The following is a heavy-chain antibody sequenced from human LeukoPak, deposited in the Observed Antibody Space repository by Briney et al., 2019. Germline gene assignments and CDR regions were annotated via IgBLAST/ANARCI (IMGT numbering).Heavy chain of an antibody. CDR2: IYSGGDT. D-gene: IGHD3-22*01. Sequence: GGSLRLSCAASGFAVSGNYMSWVRQAPGKGLECVAVIYSGGDTYYVDSVKGRFTISRDKSKNTLYLQMNSLRAEDTAVYYCARDWDDGRAERPAWGQGTLVTVSS. J-gene: IGHJ5*02. CDR1: GFAVSGNY. CDR3: ARDWDDGRAERPA. V-gene: IGHV3-53*01.